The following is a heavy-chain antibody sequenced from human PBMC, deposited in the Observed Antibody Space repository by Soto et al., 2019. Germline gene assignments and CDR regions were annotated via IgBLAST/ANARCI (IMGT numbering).Heavy chain of an antibody. CDR2: IIGNGDTT. D-gene: IGHD4-17*01. CDR3: AKDYDYGDSLPFDY. J-gene: IGHJ4*02. CDR1: GFSFRDYG. Sequence: GGSLRLSCAASGFSFRDYGLSWVRQAPGKGLEWLSAIIGNGDTTYYADSVRGRFTISRDNSKNTLYLQLNDLGAEDTAIYYCAKDYDYGDSLPFDYWGQGTLVTVS. V-gene: IGHV3-23*01.